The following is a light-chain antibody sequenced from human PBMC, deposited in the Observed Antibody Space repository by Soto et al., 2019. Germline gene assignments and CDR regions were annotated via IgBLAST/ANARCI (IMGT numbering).Light chain of an antibody. Sequence: VVTQSPATLSVSQGERAPLSCTANQSVSSYLAWYQQKPGQAPRLLIYGASTRAAGIPARFSGSGSGTDFTLTISSLQSEDFRVYYCHQHSNWWTFGQGTKVDI. CDR2: GAS. V-gene: IGKV3D-15*01. J-gene: IGKJ1*01. CDR1: QSVSSY. CDR3: HQHSNWWT.